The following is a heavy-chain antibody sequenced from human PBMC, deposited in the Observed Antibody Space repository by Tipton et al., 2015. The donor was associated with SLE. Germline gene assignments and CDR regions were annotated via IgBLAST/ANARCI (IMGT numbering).Heavy chain of an antibody. J-gene: IGHJ4*02. V-gene: IGHV4-34*01. Sequence: TLSLTCAVYGGSFNAYYWTWIRQPPGRGLEWIGEINHSGSSNYNPSLKSRVTVSLDTSKNQFSLKLSSVTAADTAVYYCARVEAARALFDYWGQGTLVTVSS. D-gene: IGHD3-10*01. CDR1: GGSFNAYY. CDR3: ARVEAARALFDY. CDR2: INHSGSS.